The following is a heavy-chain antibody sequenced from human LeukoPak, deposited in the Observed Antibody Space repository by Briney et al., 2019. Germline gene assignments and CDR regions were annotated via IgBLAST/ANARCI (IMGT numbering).Heavy chain of an antibody. V-gene: IGHV1-2*02. CDR1: GYTFTGYY. CDR3: ARPYYDILTGYPN. CDR2: INPNSGGT. Sequence: ASVKVSCKASGYTFTGYYMHWVRQAPGQGLEWMGWINPNSGGTNYAQKFQGRVTMTRDTSISTAYMELSRLRSDDTAVYYCARPYYDILTGYPNRGQGTLVTVSS. J-gene: IGHJ4*02. D-gene: IGHD3-9*01.